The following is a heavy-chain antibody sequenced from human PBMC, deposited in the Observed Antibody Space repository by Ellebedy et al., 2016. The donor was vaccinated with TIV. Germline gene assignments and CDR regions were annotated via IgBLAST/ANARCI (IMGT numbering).Heavy chain of an antibody. CDR3: ATPSPDYGDYRNAQFDY. J-gene: IGHJ4*02. CDR2: MNPNSGIT. Sequence: ASVKVSCKASGYTFTSYDINWVRQASGQGLEWMGWMNPNSGITGYAQKFQGRVTTTEDTSTDTAYMELSSLRSEDTAVYYCATPSPDYGDYRNAQFDYWGQGTLVTVSS. CDR1: GYTFTSYD. V-gene: IGHV1-8*01. D-gene: IGHD4-17*01.